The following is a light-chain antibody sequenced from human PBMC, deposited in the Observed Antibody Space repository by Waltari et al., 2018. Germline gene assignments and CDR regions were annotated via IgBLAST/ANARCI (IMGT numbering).Light chain of an antibody. CDR3: QQYNRWPPIT. Sequence: EVVMTQSPATLSVSPGGRATLSCRASQSIATNLAWYQQRRGQAPRLLIFDASTRATSISGRFSGSGSGTEFTLTFSSLQSEDSAVYYCQQYNRWPPITFGQGTRLEIK. V-gene: IGKV3-15*01. CDR2: DAS. J-gene: IGKJ5*01. CDR1: QSIATN.